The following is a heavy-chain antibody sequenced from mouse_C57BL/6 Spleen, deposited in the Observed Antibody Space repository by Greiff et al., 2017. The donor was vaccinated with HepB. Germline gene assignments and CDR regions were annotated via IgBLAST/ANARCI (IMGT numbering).Heavy chain of an antibody. V-gene: IGHV1-69*01. CDR2: IDPSDSYT. Sequence: VQLQQSGAELVMPGASVKLSCKASGYTFTSYWMHWVKQRPGQGLEWIGEIDPSDSYTNYNQKFKGKSTLTVDKSSSTAYMQLSSLTSEDSAVYYCARTGLLTRAMDYWGQGTSVTVSS. CDR1: GYTFTSYW. CDR3: ARTGLLTRAMDY. D-gene: IGHD5-5*01. J-gene: IGHJ4*01.